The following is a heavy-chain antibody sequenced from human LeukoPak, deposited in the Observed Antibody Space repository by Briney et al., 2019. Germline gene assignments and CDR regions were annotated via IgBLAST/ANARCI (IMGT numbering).Heavy chain of an antibody. CDR1: GGSISSSSYY. CDR3: ARQGYCSSTSCYFNYYGMDV. D-gene: IGHD2-2*01. V-gene: IGHV4-39*01. J-gene: IGHJ6*02. Sequence: SETLSLTCTVSGGSISSSSYYWGWIRQPPGQGREWIGSIYYSGSTYYNPSLKSRVTISVDTSKNQFSLKLSSVTAADTAVYYCARQGYCSSTSCYFNYYGMDVWGQGTTVTVSS. CDR2: IYYSGST.